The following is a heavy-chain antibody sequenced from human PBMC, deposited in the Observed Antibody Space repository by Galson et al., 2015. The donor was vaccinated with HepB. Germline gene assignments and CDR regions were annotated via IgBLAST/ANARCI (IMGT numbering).Heavy chain of an antibody. CDR3: AREAAGATGGGFDY. J-gene: IGHJ4*02. D-gene: IGHD1-26*01. CDR2: INRGGST. CDR1: GGSSDYYY. V-gene: IGHV4-34*01. Sequence: ETLSLTCVVSGGSSDYYYWNWIRQPPGKGLEWIGEINRGGSTNYNPSLKSRVTLSLDTSHNHFSLKLTSVTAADTAVYYCAREAAGATGGGFDYWGQGSLVTVSS.